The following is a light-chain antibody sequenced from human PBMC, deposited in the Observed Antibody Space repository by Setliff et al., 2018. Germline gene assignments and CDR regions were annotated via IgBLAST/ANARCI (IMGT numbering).Light chain of an antibody. CDR3: QQRYNWPIT. J-gene: IGKJ5*01. V-gene: IGKV3-11*01. Sequence: EIVLTQSPATLSLSPGERATLSCRASQSVSNYLVWYQQKPGQAPRVLIYDASARAAGIPARLSGSGSGTDFSLTISSLEPEDFAVYYCQQRYNWPITFGQGTRLEIK. CDR1: QSVSNY. CDR2: DAS.